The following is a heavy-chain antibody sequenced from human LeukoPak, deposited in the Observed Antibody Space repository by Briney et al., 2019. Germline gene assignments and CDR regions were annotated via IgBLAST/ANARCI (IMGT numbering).Heavy chain of an antibody. Sequence: ASVKVSCKASGYTFTGYYMHWVRQAPGQGLEWMGWINPNSGGTNYARKFQGRVTMTRDTSISTAYMELSRLRSDDTAVYYCARDYYDSSGPFSMDVWGKGTTVTVSS. CDR3: ARDYYDSSGPFSMDV. CDR2: INPNSGGT. CDR1: GYTFTGYY. J-gene: IGHJ6*03. V-gene: IGHV1-2*02. D-gene: IGHD3-22*01.